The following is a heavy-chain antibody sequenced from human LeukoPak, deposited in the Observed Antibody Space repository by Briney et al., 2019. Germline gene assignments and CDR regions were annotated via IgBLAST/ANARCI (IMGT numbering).Heavy chain of an antibody. CDR1: GGSISSSSYY. D-gene: IGHD6-13*01. CDR2: IFYSGST. CDR3: ARVWVWQQLARWFDP. J-gene: IGHJ5*02. V-gene: IGHV4-39*07. Sequence: PSETLFLTCTVSGGSISSSSYYWGWIRQPPGKGLEWIGSIFYSGSTYYNPSLKSRVTISVDTSKNQFSLKLSSVTAADTAVYYCARVWVWQQLARWFDPWGQGTLVTVSS.